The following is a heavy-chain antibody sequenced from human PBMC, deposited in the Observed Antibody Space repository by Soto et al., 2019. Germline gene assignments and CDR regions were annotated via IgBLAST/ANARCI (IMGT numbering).Heavy chain of an antibody. D-gene: IGHD6-13*01. CDR2: IYPGDSDT. V-gene: IGHV5-51*01. CDR3: ASIAAAGNSPYYGMDV. J-gene: IGHJ6*02. Sequence: GESLKISCKGSGYSFTSYWIGWVRQMPGKGLEWMGIIYPGDSDTRYSPSFQGQVTISADKSISTAYLQWSSLKASDTAMYYCASIAAAGNSPYYGMDVWGQGTTVTVSS. CDR1: GYSFTSYW.